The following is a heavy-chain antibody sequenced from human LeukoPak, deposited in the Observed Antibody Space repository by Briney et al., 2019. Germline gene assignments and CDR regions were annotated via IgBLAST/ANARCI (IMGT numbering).Heavy chain of an antibody. D-gene: IGHD1/OR15-1a*01. CDR3: ARPARTGKVIDY. V-gene: IGHV4-39*01. J-gene: IGHJ4*02. CDR2: IYYTGST. CDR1: GGSISSSSYY. Sequence: SETLSLTCTVSGGSISSSSYYCGWIRQPPGKGLEWIGSIYYTGSTYYNPSLKSRVTISVDTSKNQFSLMLSSVTAADTAVYYCARPARTGKVIDYWGQGTLVTVSS.